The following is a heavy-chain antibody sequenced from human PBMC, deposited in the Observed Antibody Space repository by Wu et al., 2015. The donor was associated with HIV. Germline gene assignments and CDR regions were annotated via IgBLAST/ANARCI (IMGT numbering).Heavy chain of an antibody. V-gene: IGHV1-46*01. CDR1: GYIFTSYH. J-gene: IGHJ4*02. Sequence: QVQLVQSGAEVKKPGASVKVSCRASGYIFTSYHLHWVRQAPGQGLEWMGIINPGGGNTNYAQKFQGRVIMTRDTSTSTVYMQMRSLRSDDTAVYYCARVPWPSVPRLGWSSYYFDYWARERWSPSPQ. CDR2: INPGGGNT. CDR3: ARVPWPSVPRLGWSSYYFDY. D-gene: IGHD2-2*01.